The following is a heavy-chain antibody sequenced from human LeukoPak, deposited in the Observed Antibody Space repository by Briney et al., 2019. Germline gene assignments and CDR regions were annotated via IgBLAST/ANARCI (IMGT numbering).Heavy chain of an antibody. D-gene: IGHD1-1*01. V-gene: IGHV4-59*01. J-gene: IGHJ4*02. Sequence: SETLSLTRTVSGGSISIDYWSWDRQPPGKRLEWIGYIYYTGTTKYNPSLESRVTVSVDTSKNQFSLKLTSVTAADTAVYYGARHTPTAHFDYWGQGTQVTVSS. CDR2: IYYTGTT. CDR1: GGSISIDY. CDR3: ARHTPTAHFDY.